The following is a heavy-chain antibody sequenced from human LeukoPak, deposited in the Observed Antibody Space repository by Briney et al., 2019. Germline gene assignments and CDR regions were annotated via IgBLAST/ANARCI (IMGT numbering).Heavy chain of an antibody. CDR2: IIPILGIA. Sequence: GASVKVSCKASGGTFSSYAISWVRQAPGQGLEWMGRIIPILGIANYAQKFQGRVTITADKSTSTAYMELSSLRSEDTAVYFCARTGHYQFDSWGQGTLVTVSS. CDR1: GGTFSSYA. V-gene: IGHV1-69*04. J-gene: IGHJ4*02. CDR3: ARTGHYQFDS. D-gene: IGHD3-9*01.